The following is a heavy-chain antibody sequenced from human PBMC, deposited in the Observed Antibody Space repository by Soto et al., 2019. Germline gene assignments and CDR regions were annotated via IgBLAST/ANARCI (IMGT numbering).Heavy chain of an antibody. CDR3: ARSFYGVDL. CDR1: GGSITSGGYS. Sequence: SETLSLTCTVSGGSITSGGYSWSWIRQSPGQGLEWIGYIYQGGSAYYNPSLKTRVTILVDRSSSRFSLNLTSVTTADTAVYYCARSFYGVDLWGQGTTVTVSS. V-gene: IGHV4-30-2*06. CDR2: IYQGGSA. J-gene: IGHJ6*02.